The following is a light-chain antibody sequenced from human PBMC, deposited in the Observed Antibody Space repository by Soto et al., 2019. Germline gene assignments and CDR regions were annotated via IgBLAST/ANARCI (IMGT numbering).Light chain of an antibody. CDR1: QSVDKY. CDR2: GAS. CDR3: QKYGSSPRT. V-gene: IGKV3-20*01. J-gene: IGKJ1*01. Sequence: EVVLTQTPGTLSFSPGERATLSCRASQSVDKYLVWYQQKPGQAPRILIYGASNRATGIPARFSGSGSGTDLNLTISRLEPEDFAVYYRQKYGSSPRTCGQGTKVDIK.